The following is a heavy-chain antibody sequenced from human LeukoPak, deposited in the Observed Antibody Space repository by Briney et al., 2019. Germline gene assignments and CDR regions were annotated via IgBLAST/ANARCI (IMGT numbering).Heavy chain of an antibody. D-gene: IGHD3-10*01. CDR2: IIPILGIA. CDR1: GGTFSSYA. J-gene: IGHJ6*02. CDR3: ARDRPVLLWFGEAHYYYYGMDV. V-gene: IGHV1-69*04. Sequence: ASVKVSCKASGGTFSSYAISWVRQAPGQGLEWMGRIIPILGIANYAQKFQGRVTITRDTSASTAYMELSSLRSEDTAVYYCARDRPVLLWFGEAHYYYYGMDVWGQGTTVTVSS.